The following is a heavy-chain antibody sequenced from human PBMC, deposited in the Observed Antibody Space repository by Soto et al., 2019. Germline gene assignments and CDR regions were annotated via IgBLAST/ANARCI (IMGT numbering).Heavy chain of an antibody. V-gene: IGHV1-69*13. CDR3: AREQYYDYVWGSYRPRYFDY. J-gene: IGHJ4*02. CDR2: IIPIFGTA. CDR1: GGTFSSYA. Sequence: SVKVSCKASGGTFSSYAISWVRQAPGQGREWMGGIIPIFGTANYAQKFQGRVTITADESTSTAYMELSSLRSEDTAVYYCAREQYYDYVWGSYRPRYFDYWGQGXLVTVSS. D-gene: IGHD3-16*02.